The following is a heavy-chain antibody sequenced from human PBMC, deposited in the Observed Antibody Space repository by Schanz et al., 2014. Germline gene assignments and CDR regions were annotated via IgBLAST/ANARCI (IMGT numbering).Heavy chain of an antibody. Sequence: EVQLVESGGGLVQPGGSLRLSCAASRFTFSNYAMSWVRQAPGKGLEWVSAISGSGGSTYYGDSVKGRFTISRDNSKNTLYRKMNSLRAEDTAVYYCARAPPLVRGIAGWFGPWGQGSLVTVSS. CDR3: ARAPPLVRGIAGWFGP. V-gene: IGHV3-23*04. D-gene: IGHD3-10*01. CDR1: RFTFSNYA. J-gene: IGHJ5*02. CDR2: ISGSGGST.